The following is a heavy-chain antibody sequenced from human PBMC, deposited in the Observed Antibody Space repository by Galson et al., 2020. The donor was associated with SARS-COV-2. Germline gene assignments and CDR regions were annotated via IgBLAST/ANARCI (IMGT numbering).Heavy chain of an antibody. J-gene: IGHJ1*01. CDR2: ISGSGGST. D-gene: IGHD3-22*01. V-gene: IGHV3-23*01. CDR1: GFTFNNYA. CDR3: AKGCPIVVVITEGRYFQH. Sequence: GESLRLSCAAPGFTFNNYAMSWVRQAPGKGLEWVSAISGSGGSTYYADSVKGRFHISRDNSKNTLYLQMNSLRAEDTAVYYCAKGCPIVVVITEGRYFQHWGQGTLVTVSS.